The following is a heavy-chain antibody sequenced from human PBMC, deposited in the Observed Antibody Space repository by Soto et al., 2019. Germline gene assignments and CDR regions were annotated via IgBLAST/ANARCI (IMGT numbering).Heavy chain of an antibody. D-gene: IGHD3-10*01. CDR1: GYSFTSYW. CDR2: IYPGDSDT. V-gene: IGHV5-51*01. Sequence: LGESLKISCKGSGYSFTSYWIGWVRQMPGKGLEWMGIIYPGDSDTRYSPSFQGQVTISADKSISTAYLQWSSLKASDTAMYYCAKMVRGVMGGRYYYYGMDVWGQGTTVTVSS. CDR3: AKMVRGVMGGRYYYYGMDV. J-gene: IGHJ6*02.